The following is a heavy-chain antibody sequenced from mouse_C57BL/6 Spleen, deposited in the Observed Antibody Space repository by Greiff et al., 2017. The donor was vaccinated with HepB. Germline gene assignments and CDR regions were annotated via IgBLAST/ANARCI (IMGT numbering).Heavy chain of an antibody. CDR1: GYTFTSYG. D-gene: IGHD1-1*01. J-gene: IGHJ2*01. Sequence: VQLQESGAELARPGASVKLSCKASGYTFTSYGISWVKQRTGQGLEWIGEIYPRSGNTYYNEKFKGKATLTADKSSSTAYMELRSLTSEDSAVYSCARDITTVVATNYFDYWGQGTTLTVSS. CDR3: ARDITTVVATNYFDY. CDR2: IYPRSGNT. V-gene: IGHV1-81*01.